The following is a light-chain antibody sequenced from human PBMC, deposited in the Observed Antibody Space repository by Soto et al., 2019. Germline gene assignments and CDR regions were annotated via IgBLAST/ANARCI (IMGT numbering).Light chain of an antibody. CDR1: GGHSSYA. Sequence: QLVLTQSPSASASLGASVKLTCTLSGGHSSYAIAWHQQQPGKGPRYLMKLDSDGSHNKGDGIPDRFSGSSSGAERYLTIPSLQSEDEADYYCQTWGSGIPVVFGGGTKLTVL. CDR2: LDSDGSH. CDR3: QTWGSGIPVV. J-gene: IGLJ2*01. V-gene: IGLV4-69*01.